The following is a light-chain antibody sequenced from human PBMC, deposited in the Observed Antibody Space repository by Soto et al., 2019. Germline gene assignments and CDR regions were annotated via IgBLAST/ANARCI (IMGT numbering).Light chain of an antibody. V-gene: IGLV2-14*01. CDR3: NSYTKSSTLNWV. J-gene: IGLJ3*02. CDR1: SSDVGGYNY. Sequence: QSALTQPASVSGSPGQSITISCIGTSSDVGGYNYVSWYQQHPGTAPKLMIYEVSNRPSGVSNRFSGSKSGNTASLTISGLQAEDEADYYCNSYTKSSTLNWVFGGGTKLTVL. CDR2: EVS.